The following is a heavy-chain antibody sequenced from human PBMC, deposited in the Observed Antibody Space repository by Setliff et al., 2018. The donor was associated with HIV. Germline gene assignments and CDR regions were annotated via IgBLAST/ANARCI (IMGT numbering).Heavy chain of an antibody. J-gene: IGHJ5*02. CDR1: GYSFTGYG. CDR3: ARGTTPLGWFDP. V-gene: IGHV1-18*01. Sequence: ASVKVSCKGSGYSFTGYGGGWVRQAPGQGLEWMGWISAYNVNTNYAQKLQGRVTMTTDTSTSTAYMELRSLRSDDTAVYYCARGTTPLGWFDPWGQGALVTVSS. CDR2: ISAYNVNT. D-gene: IGHD2-2*01.